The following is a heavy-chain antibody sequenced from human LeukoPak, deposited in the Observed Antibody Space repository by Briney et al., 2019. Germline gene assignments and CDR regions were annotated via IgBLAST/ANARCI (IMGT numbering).Heavy chain of an antibody. CDR1: GFTFGSYA. Sequence: GESLRLSCAASGFTFGSYAMSWVRQAPGKGLEWVSGISTSGGSSSCADSVKGRFTISRDNPRNTLYMEMNSLRAEDTALYYCAIMHPYYDGSGYWVQWGQGTPVTVSS. CDR3: AIMHPYYDGSGYWVQ. V-gene: IGHV3-23*01. J-gene: IGHJ4*02. CDR2: ISTSGGSS. D-gene: IGHD3-22*01.